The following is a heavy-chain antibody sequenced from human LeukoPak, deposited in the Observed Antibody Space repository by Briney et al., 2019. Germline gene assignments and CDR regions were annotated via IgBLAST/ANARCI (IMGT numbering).Heavy chain of an antibody. CDR2: ISVYNGNT. CDR1: GYTFISYG. J-gene: IGHJ4*02. V-gene: IGHV1-18*01. D-gene: IGHD6-13*01. CDR3: ARGTGSSPVDS. Sequence: ASVNVSCKAYGYTFISYGISWVRQAPGQGLEWMGWISVYNGNTNYAQKLQGRVTMTTDTSTSTAYMELRSLTSDDTAVYYCARGTGSSPVDSWGQGTPVTVSS.